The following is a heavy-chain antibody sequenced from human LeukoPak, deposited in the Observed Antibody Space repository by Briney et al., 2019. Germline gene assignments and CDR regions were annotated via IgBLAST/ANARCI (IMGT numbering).Heavy chain of an antibody. J-gene: IGHJ4*02. D-gene: IGHD2-2*01. CDR1: GYTFTTYG. Sequence: ASVKVSCKTSGYTFTTYGVSWVRQAPGQRLEWMGWVSGYTGNTNYAERFQGRVTMTTDTSTSTVYMELTSLRSDDTAVYYCARGEVSASLYYFDFWGQGTLVTVS. CDR3: ARGEVSASLYYFDF. CDR2: VSGYTGNT. V-gene: IGHV1-18*01.